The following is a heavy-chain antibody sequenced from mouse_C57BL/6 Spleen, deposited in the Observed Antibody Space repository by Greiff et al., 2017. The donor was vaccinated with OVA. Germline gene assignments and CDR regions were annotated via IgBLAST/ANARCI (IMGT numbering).Heavy chain of an antibody. D-gene: IGHD1-1*01. CDR3: ARDLYYGGD. J-gene: IGHJ2*01. CDR2: ISYDGSN. CDR1: GYSITSGYY. V-gene: IGHV3-6*01. Sequence: EVQVVESGPGLVKPSQSLSLTCSVTGYSITSGYYWNWIRQFPGNKLEWMGYISYDGSNNYNPSLKNRISITRDTSKNQFFLKLNSVTTEDTATYYCARDLYYGGDWGQGTTLTVSS.